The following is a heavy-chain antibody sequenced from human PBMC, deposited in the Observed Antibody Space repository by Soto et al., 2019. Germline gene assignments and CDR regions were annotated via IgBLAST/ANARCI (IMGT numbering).Heavy chain of an antibody. CDR2: TYYRSKWYN. CDR1: GDSVSSNSAA. D-gene: IGHD2-15*01. CDR3: ARDRTPGGYYYYYGMDV. J-gene: IGHJ6*02. Sequence: SQTLSLTCAISGDSVSSNSAAWNCIRQSPSRGLEWLGRTYYRSKWYNDYAVSVKSRITINPDTSKNQFSLQLNSVTPEDTAVYYCARDRTPGGYYYYYGMDVWGQGTTVTVYS. V-gene: IGHV6-1*01.